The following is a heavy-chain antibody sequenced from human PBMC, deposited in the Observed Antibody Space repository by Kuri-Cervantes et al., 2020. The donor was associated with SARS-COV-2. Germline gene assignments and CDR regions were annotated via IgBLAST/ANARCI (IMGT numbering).Heavy chain of an antibody. V-gene: IGHV3-53*01. CDR2: IYSDGST. J-gene: IGHJ6*02. D-gene: IGHD4-17*01. CDR1: GLTVRSNY. CDR3: ARERYGDYVSPYQYYGMDV. Sequence: GGSLRLSCAASGLTVRSNYMSWVRQAPGKGLEWVSVIYSDGSTYYADSVRGRFTISRDSSKNMLYLQMYSLRAKDTAVYYCARERYGDYVSPYQYYGMDVWGQGTTVTVSS.